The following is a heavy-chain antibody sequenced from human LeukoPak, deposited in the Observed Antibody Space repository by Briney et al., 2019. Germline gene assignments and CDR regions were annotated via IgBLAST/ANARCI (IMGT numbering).Heavy chain of an antibody. J-gene: IGHJ4*02. CDR1: GFTFSCYW. D-gene: IGHD3-22*01. CDR3: ARDPRYYSDLYYFDY. CDR2: IKQDGSEQ. V-gene: IGHV3-7*01. Sequence: GGSLRLSGAASGFTFSCYWMSWVRQAPGPGLEWVAYIKQDGSEQSYVDSVKGRFTISRDNAKNSLYLQMNSLRAEDTAVYYCARDPRYYSDLYYFDYWGQGTLVTVSS.